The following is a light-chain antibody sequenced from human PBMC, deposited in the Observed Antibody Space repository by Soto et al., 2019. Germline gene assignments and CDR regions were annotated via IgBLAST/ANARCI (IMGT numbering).Light chain of an antibody. CDR2: STI. CDR1: SGAVTRANF. V-gene: IGLV7-43*01. J-gene: IGLJ2*01. CDR3: VLYFADGQAA. Sequence: QTVVTQEPSLTVSPGGTVTLTCASVSGAVTRANFPNWLQQKAGQTPRPLIFSTINRHSWTPARFSASLLGGKAALTLSDVQPEDEADYYCVLYFADGQAAFGGGTKLTVL.